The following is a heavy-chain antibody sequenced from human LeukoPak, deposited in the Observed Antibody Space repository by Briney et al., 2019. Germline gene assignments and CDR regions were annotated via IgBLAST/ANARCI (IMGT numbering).Heavy chain of an antibody. D-gene: IGHD3-22*01. Sequence: GSLRLSCAASGITFSTYAMHWVRQPPGKGLEWIGEIYHSGSTNYNSSLKSRVTISVDKSKNQFSLKLSSVTAADTAVYYCARGITMTHEVWFDPWGQGTLVTVSS. CDR1: GITFSTYA. J-gene: IGHJ5*02. CDR2: IYHSGST. CDR3: ARGITMTHEVWFDP. V-gene: IGHV4-4*02.